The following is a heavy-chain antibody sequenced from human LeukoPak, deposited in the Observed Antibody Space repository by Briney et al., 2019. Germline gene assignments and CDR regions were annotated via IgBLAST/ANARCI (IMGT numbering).Heavy chain of an antibody. CDR3: ARGTLMWFGAKMEYYFDS. J-gene: IGHJ4*02. CDR1: GGSISSGSYY. D-gene: IGHD3-10*01. CDR2: IYTSGST. V-gene: IGHV4-61*02. Sequence: SETLSLTCTVSGGSISSGSYYWSWIRQPAGKGLEWIGRIYTSGSTNYNPSLKSRVTISLDMSKNQFSLSLKSVTAADTAMCYCARGTLMWFGAKMEYYFDSWGQGTPLTVSS.